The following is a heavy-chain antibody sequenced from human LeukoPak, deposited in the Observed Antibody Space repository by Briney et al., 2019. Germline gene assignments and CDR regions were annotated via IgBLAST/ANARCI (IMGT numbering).Heavy chain of an antibody. CDR3: AKEWGVDYGLRY. CDR1: GFTFSSYS. J-gene: IGHJ4*02. CDR2: ISNSAET. D-gene: IGHD4-17*01. V-gene: IGHV3-53*01. Sequence: PGGSLRLSCAASGFTFSSYSMSWVRQAPGKGLEWVSFISNSAETHYSDSVKGRFSISRDSSKNTLYLQMNSLRADDTAVYYCAKEWGVDYGLRYWGQGTLVTVSS.